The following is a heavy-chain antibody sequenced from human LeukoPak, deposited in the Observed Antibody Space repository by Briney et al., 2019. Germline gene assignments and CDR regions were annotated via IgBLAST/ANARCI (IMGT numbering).Heavy chain of an antibody. Sequence: GGSLRLSCAASGFTFSSYSMNWVRQAPGKGLEWVSSISSSSSYIYYADSVKGRFTISRDNAKNSLYLQMNSLRAEDTAVYYCGKGDETYYDFWSGYYFGVYWGQGTLVTVSS. V-gene: IGHV3-21*01. CDR1: GFTFSSYS. J-gene: IGHJ4*02. CDR2: ISSSSSYI. D-gene: IGHD3-3*01. CDR3: GKGDETYYDFWSGYYFGVY.